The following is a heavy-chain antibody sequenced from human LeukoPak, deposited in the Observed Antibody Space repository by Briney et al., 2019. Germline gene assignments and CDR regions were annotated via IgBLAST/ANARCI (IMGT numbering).Heavy chain of an antibody. V-gene: IGHV3-30*03. J-gene: IGHJ6*02. CDR2: ISADGTDE. CDR1: GFTLRTHH. CDR3: ARYSSSWIRMDV. Sequence: GGSLRLSCEASGFTLRTHHIHWVRQAPGKGPEWVALISADGTDEYYADSVRGRFTVSRDNSKNTVFLQMNSLRLEDTAVYYCARYSSSWIRMDVWGQGTTVTVSS. D-gene: IGHD6-13*01.